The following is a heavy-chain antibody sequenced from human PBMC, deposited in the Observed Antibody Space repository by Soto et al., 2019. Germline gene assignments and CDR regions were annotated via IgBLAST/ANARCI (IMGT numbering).Heavy chain of an antibody. J-gene: IGHJ6*02. V-gene: IGHV1-18*01. Sequence: ASLKVSCKASGYTFSSYGISWVRPAPGQGLEWMGWISAYNGNTNYAPKPQGRVTMTTDTSTSTAYMELRSLRSDDTAVYYSARDWEHYYDSRGYYYYYGMDVWGQGTTVTVSS. CDR1: GYTFSSYG. CDR2: ISAYNGNT. D-gene: IGHD3-22*01. CDR3: ARDWEHYYDSRGYYYYYGMDV.